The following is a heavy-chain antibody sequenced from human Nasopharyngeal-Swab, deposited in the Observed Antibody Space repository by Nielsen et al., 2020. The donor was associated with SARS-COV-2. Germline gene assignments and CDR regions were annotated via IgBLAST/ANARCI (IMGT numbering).Heavy chain of an antibody. Sequence: GSLRLSCTVSGGSVSSGSYYWSWIRQPPGKGLEWIGYIYYSGSTNYNPSLKSRVTISVDTSKNQFSLKLSSVTAADTAVYYCARGGRGYSYGYGVYWGQGTLVTVSS. CDR2: IYYSGST. V-gene: IGHV4-61*01. J-gene: IGHJ4*02. CDR3: ARGGRGYSYGYGVY. D-gene: IGHD5-18*01. CDR1: GGSVSSGSYY.